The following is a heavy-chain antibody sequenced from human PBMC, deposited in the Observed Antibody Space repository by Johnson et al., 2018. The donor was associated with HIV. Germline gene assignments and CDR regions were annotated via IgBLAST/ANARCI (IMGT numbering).Heavy chain of an antibody. CDR3: AGHRGVYPTSPGGVGAFDF. D-gene: IGHD1-26*01. Sequence: VQLVESGGGVVQPGRSLRLSCAASGFTFSDHWMQWVRQAPGKGLVWVSRINGDGSRTSYADSVKGRFTIARDNAKHTLFLEMKSLRAEDTAVYYCAGHRGVYPTSPGGVGAFDFWGPGTMVTVSS. J-gene: IGHJ3*01. CDR1: GFTFSDHW. V-gene: IGHV3-74*02. CDR2: INGDGSRT.